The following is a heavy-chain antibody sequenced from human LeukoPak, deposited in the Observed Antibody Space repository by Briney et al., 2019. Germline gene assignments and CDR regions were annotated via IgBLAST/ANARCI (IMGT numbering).Heavy chain of an antibody. V-gene: IGHV3-21*03. CDR1: GFSFSSYS. CDR3: ARHSGSGWNGVDY. Sequence: GGSLRLSCAASGFSFSSYSINWVRQAPGKGLEWVSSISSSSTYIYYADSVKGRFTISRDIAKNSLYLQMNSLRVEETAVYYCARHSGSGWNGVDYWGEGTLVTVSS. D-gene: IGHD6-19*01. CDR2: ISSSSTYI. J-gene: IGHJ4*02.